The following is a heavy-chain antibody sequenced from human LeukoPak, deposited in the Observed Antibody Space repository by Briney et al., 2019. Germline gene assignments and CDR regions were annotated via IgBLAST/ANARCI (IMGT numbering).Heavy chain of an antibody. V-gene: IGHV4-39*01. Sequence: SETLSLTCIVSGGSISSSSYYWGWIRQPPGKGLEWIGSTDYRGTTYHNPSLNRRVTISVDTSKKKFSLKLGSVTAADTAVYYCARHRYSSGCADYWGQGTLVTVSS. CDR2: TDYRGTT. CDR3: ARHRYSSGCADY. D-gene: IGHD6-19*01. CDR1: GGSISSSSYY. J-gene: IGHJ4*02.